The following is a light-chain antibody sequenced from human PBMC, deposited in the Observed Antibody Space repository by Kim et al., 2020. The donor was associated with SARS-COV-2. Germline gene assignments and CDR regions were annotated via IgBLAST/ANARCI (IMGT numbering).Light chain of an antibody. CDR1: KLGDKY. V-gene: IGLV3-1*01. J-gene: IGLJ2*01. CDR3: QAWDSSTGVV. CDR2: KDT. Sequence: SYELTQPPSVSVSPGQTANITCSGDKLGDKYACWYQQKAGQSPVQVIYKDTQWPSGIPERFSGSNSGNTATLTISGTQAMDEADYYCQAWDSSTGVVFGGGTQLTVL.